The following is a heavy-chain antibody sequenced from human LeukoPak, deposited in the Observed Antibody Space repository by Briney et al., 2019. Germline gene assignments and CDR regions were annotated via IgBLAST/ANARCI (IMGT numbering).Heavy chain of an antibody. D-gene: IGHD2-2*01. Sequence: ASVKVSCKASGYTFTSYYMHWVRQAPGQGLEWMGIINPSGGSTSYAQKFQGRVTMTRDTSISTAYMELGRLRSDDTAVYYCARRHDKGDYWGQGTLVTVSS. CDR3: ARRHDKGDY. V-gene: IGHV1-46*01. J-gene: IGHJ4*02. CDR2: INPSGGST. CDR1: GYTFTSYY.